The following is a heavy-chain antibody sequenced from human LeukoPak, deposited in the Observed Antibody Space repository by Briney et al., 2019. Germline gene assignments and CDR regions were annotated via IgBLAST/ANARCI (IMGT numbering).Heavy chain of an antibody. CDR1: GYTFTSYY. V-gene: IGHV1-46*03. CDR2: VNPSSGST. CDR3: TRSSGSIAARKFDY. D-gene: IGHD6-6*01. Sequence: ASVKVSCKASGYTFTSYYMHWVRQAPGQGLEWMAIVNPSSGSTTYAQKFQGRVTMSRDTSTSTLYMELSSLRSEDTAVYYCTRSSGSIAARKFDYWGQGTLVTVSS. J-gene: IGHJ4*02.